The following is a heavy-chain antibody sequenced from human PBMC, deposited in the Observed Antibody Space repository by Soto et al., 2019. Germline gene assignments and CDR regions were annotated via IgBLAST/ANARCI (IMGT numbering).Heavy chain of an antibody. J-gene: IGHJ4*02. CDR2: ISAHNGNT. V-gene: IGHV1-18*01. Sequence: QVHLVQSGAEVKKPGASVKVSCKACGYTFTSYGITWVRQAPGQGLEWMGWISAHNGNTDYAQKLQGRVIVTRDTSTSTAYMELGSLISDDTAVYYCARGRYGDYWGQGALVTVSS. D-gene: IGHD1-1*01. CDR1: GYTFTSYG. CDR3: ARGRYGDY.